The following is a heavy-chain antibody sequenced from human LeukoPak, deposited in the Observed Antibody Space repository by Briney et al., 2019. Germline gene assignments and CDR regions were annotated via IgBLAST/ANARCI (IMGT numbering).Heavy chain of an antibody. CDR2: INRNGDST. CDR3: ARGRTRAVAGTAGY. V-gene: IGHV3-20*01. D-gene: IGHD6-19*01. CDR1: GFTFDDYG. J-gene: IGHJ4*02. Sequence: PGGSLRLSCAASGFTFDDYGMSWVRQAPGKGLEWVAGINRNGDSTGYADSVKGRFTISRDNAKNSLYLQMNSLRAEDTALYHCARGRTRAVAGTAGYWGQGTLVTVSS.